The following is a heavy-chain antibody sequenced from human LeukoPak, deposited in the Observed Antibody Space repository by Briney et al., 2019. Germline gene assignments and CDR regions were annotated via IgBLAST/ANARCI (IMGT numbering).Heavy chain of an antibody. Sequence: GGSLRLSCEASGFTFSSYDMHWVRQAPGKGLEWVAFIRYDGSYTYYADSVKGRFTISRDNAKNSLYLQMNSLRAEDTAVYYCARDGLPPGFVYWGQGTLVTVSS. J-gene: IGHJ4*02. D-gene: IGHD3-16*01. CDR2: IRYDGSYT. V-gene: IGHV3-30*02. CDR3: ARDGLPPGFVY. CDR1: GFTFSSYD.